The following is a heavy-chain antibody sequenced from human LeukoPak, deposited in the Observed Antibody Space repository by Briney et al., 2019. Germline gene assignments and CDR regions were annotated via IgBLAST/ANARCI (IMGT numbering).Heavy chain of an antibody. D-gene: IGHD3-10*01. V-gene: IGHV3-23*01. CDR2: ISGGSGNI. CDR1: GFTFSNYA. J-gene: IGHJ4*02. Sequence: GGSLRLSCSVSGFTFSNYAVHWVRQAPGKGLEWVSLISGGSGNIYYVDSVKGRFTISRDNSKNTLYVQMTSLRAEDTAIYYCAKGLDYYGSVTSKKTDWGQGTLVTVSS. CDR3: AKGLDYYGSVTSKKTD.